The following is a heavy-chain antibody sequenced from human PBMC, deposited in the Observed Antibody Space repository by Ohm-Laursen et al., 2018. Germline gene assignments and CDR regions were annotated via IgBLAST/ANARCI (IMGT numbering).Heavy chain of an antibody. CDR3: AREGGDDDYVWGNFSEQINWFDP. D-gene: IGHD3-16*01. CDR1: GGTFSSYA. Sequence: SVKVSCKASGGTFSSYAISWVRQAPGQGLEWMGRIIAILGIANYAQKFQGRVTITADKSTSTAYMELSSLRSEDTAVYFCAREGGDDDYVWGNFSEQINWFDPWGQGTLVTVSS. CDR2: IIAILGIA. J-gene: IGHJ5*02. V-gene: IGHV1-69*04.